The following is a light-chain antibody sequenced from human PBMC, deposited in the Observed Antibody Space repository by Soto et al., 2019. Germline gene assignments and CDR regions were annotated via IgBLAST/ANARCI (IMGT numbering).Light chain of an antibody. V-gene: IGKV1-39*01. CDR3: QQSYSTPRT. Sequence: DIPMTQYPSSRSASVGDRVTITCRASQSISSYLNWYQQKPGKAPKLLIYAASSLQSGVPSRFSGSGSGTDFTLTISSLQPEDFATDYCQQSYSTPRTFGQGTRLEI. J-gene: IGKJ5*01. CDR2: AAS. CDR1: QSISSY.